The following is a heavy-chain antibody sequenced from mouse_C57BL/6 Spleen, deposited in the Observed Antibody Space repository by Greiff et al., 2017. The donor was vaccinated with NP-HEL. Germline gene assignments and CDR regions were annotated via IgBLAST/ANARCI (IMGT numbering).Heavy chain of an antibody. V-gene: IGHV1-58*01. J-gene: IGHJ1*03. D-gene: IGHD2-4*01. CDR3: ARGDDYEGYWYFDV. Sequence: VQLKESGAELVRPGSSVKMSCKTSGYTFTSYGINWVKQRPGQGLEWIGYIYIGNGYTEYNEKFKGKATLTSDPSSSTAYMQLSSLTSEDSAIYFCARGDDYEGYWYFDVWGTGTTVTVSS. CDR1: GYTFTSYG. CDR2: IYIGNGYT.